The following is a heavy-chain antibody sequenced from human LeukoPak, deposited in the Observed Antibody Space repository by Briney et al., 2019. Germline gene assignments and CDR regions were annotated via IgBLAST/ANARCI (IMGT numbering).Heavy chain of an antibody. J-gene: IGHJ4*02. V-gene: IGHV3-23*01. Sequence: GGSLRLSCAASGFTFSSYSMNWVRQAPGRGLQWVSGISEDGRTYYADSVKGRFTISRDNSKNTLYLQMNSLRAEDTAVYYCARASEGVDYWGQGTLVTVSS. CDR3: ARASEGVDY. CDR2: ISEDGRT. D-gene: IGHD3-16*01. CDR1: GFTFSSYS.